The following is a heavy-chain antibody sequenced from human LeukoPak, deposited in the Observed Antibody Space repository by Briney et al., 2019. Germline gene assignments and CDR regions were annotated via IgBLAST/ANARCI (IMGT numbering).Heavy chain of an antibody. CDR1: GFTFSSYG. D-gene: IGHD3-10*01. J-gene: IGHJ3*02. V-gene: IGHV3-30*02. Sequence: GGSLRLSCAASGFTFSSYGMHWVRQAPGKGLEWVAFIRSDGSNIYYADSVKGRFTISRDNSKNTLYLQMNSLRAEDTAVYYCARERKWFGELLGDAFDIWGQGTMVTVSS. CDR3: ARERKWFGELLGDAFDI. CDR2: IRSDGSNI.